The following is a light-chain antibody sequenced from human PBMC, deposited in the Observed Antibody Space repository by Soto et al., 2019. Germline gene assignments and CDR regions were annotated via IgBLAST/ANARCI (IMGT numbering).Light chain of an antibody. J-gene: IGLJ1*01. CDR1: TSNIGSNY. V-gene: IGLV1-47*01. CDR2: RNN. Sequence: QSVLTQPPSASGTPGQGVTISCSGSTSNIGSNYVYWYQQLPGTAPKLLVYRNNQRPSGVPDRFSGSKSGTSASLAISGLRSDGEADYFCATWDDSLNGFYVFGTGTKV. CDR3: ATWDDSLNGFYV.